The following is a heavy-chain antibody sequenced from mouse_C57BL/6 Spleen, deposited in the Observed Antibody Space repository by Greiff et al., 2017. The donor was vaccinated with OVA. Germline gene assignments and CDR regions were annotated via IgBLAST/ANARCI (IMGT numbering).Heavy chain of an antibody. CDR1: GYTFTSYW. CDR2: IDPSDSET. V-gene: IGHV1-52*01. Sequence: QVQLQQPGAELVRPGSSVKLSCKASGYTFTSYWMHWVKQRPIQGLEWIGNIDPSDSETHYNQKFKDKATLTVDKSSSTAYMQLSSLTSEDSAVYDCARDSNYVRAYYAMDYWGQGTSVTVSS. CDR3: ARDSNYVRAYYAMDY. D-gene: IGHD2-5*01. J-gene: IGHJ4*01.